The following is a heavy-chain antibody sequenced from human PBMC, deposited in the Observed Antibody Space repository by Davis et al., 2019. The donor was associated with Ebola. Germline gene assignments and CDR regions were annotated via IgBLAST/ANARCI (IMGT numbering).Heavy chain of an antibody. CDR2: VIPIFGIA. V-gene: IGHV1-69*02. Sequence: SVKVSCKASGGTFSTYTISWVRQAPGQGLEWMGRVIPIFGIADYAQKFQGRVTITADRTTSTAYMELSSLSSEDTAVYYCARMVGSSGGSTYGYDYWGQGTLVTVSS. D-gene: IGHD5-18*01. J-gene: IGHJ4*02. CDR1: GGTFSTYT. CDR3: ARMVGSSGGSTYGYDY.